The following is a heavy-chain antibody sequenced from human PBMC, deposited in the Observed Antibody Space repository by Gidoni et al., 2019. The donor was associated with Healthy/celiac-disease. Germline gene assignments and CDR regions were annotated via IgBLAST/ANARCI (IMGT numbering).Heavy chain of an antibody. CDR1: GFTFSSYG. D-gene: IGHD1-26*01. CDR2: ISYDGSNK. V-gene: IGHV3-30*18. J-gene: IGHJ6*02. CDR3: AKDRGGSGSYRNYYYYGMDV. Sequence: QVQLVESGGGVVQPGRSLRLSCAASGFTFSSYGMHWVRQAPGKGLEWVAVISYDGSNKYYADSVKGRFTISRDNSKNMLYLQMNSLRAEDTAVYYCAKDRGGSGSYRNYYYYGMDVWGQGTTVTVSS.